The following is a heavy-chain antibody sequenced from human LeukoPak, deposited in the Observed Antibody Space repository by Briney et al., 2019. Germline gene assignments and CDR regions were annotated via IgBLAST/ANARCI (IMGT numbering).Heavy chain of an antibody. Sequence: SVTVSLTASGYTFTGYYIHWVRQPHGQGLEWMGLINPNSGGTNYAQKFQGWVTMTRDTSISTAYMELSRLRSDDTAVYYCARGYCSGGSCYFDYWGQGTLVTVSS. CDR1: GYTFTGYY. J-gene: IGHJ4*02. CDR2: INPNSGGT. V-gene: IGHV1-2*04. CDR3: ARGYCSGGSCYFDY. D-gene: IGHD2-15*01.